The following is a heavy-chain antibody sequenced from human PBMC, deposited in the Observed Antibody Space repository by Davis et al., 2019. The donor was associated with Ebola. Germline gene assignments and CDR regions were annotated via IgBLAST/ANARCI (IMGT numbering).Heavy chain of an antibody. CDR2: SIPIFGTA. CDR1: GYTFTNYG. Sequence: AASVKVSCKASGYTFTNYGITWVRQAPGQGLEWMGGSIPIFGTANYAQKFQGRVTITADESTSTANMELSSLKSEDTAVYYCARDTPHDKVHYYYYGMDVWGKGTTVTVSS. V-gene: IGHV1-69*01. D-gene: IGHD3-22*01. CDR3: ARDTPHDKVHYYYYGMDV. J-gene: IGHJ6*04.